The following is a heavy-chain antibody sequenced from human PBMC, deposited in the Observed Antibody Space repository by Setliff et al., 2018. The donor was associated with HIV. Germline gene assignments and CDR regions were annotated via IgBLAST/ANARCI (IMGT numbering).Heavy chain of an antibody. V-gene: IGHV4-31*03. CDR2: IYYSGST. CDR3: ARDSQIDAFDI. J-gene: IGHJ3*02. CDR1: GGSISSGYY. Sequence: LSLTCTVSGGSISSGYYWSWIRQHPGKGLEWIGYIYYSGSTYYNPSLKSRITISVDTSKNQFSLKLTSVTAADTAVYYCARDSQIDAFDIWGQGTMVTVSS.